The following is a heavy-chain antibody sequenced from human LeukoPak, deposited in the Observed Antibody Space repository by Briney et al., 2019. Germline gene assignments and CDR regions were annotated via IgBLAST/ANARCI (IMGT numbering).Heavy chain of an antibody. CDR3: ARDRGSSWYHKEGVPLRGYFDY. J-gene: IGHJ4*02. D-gene: IGHD6-13*01. CDR1: GYTLTELS. V-gene: IGHV1-24*01. CDR2: FDPEDGET. Sequence: GASVKVSCKVSGYTLTELSMHWVRQAPGKGLEWMGGFDPEDGETIYAQKFQGRVTMTEDTSTDTAYMELRSLRSDDTAVYYCARDRGSSWYHKEGVPLRGYFDYWGQGTLVTVSS.